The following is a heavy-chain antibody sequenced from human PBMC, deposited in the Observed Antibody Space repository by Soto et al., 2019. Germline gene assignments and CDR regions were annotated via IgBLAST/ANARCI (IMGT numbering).Heavy chain of an antibody. CDR2: IWYDGSNK. Sequence: SLRLSCAASGFTFSSYGMHWVRQAPGTGLEWVAVIWYDGSNKYYADSVKGRFTISRDNSKNTLYMQMNSLRAEDTAEYYCASDLGGGYYYGIGVWGQGTTVTVSS. D-gene: IGHD2-15*01. J-gene: IGHJ6*02. CDR3: ASDLGGGYYYGIGV. V-gene: IGHV3-33*01. CDR1: GFTFSSYG.